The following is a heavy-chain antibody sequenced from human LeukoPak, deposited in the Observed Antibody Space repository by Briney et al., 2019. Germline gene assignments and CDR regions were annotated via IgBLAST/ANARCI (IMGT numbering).Heavy chain of an antibody. CDR2: IYSGGTT. CDR3: ARDYYDSSGYYYGYFQH. CDR1: GFTVSSNY. D-gene: IGHD3-22*01. J-gene: IGHJ1*01. V-gene: IGHV3-53*01. Sequence: PGGSLRLSCAAFGFTVSSNYMSWVRQAPGKGLEWVSVIYSGGTTYYADSVKGRFTISRDNSKNTLYPQMNSLRAEDTAVYYCARDYYDSSGYYYGYFQHWGQGTLVTVSS.